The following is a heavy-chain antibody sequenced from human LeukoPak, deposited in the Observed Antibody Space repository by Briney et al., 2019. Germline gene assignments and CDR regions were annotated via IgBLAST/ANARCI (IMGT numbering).Heavy chain of an antibody. Sequence: SETLSLTCSVSGGSISSYYWSWIRQPAGKGLEWIGRIYTSGSTNHNPSLKSRVTMSIDTSKNQFSLKLSSVTAADTAMYYCARDSPIYCTSTSCSYDAFDIWGQGTMVTVSS. J-gene: IGHJ3*02. V-gene: IGHV4-4*07. D-gene: IGHD2-2*01. CDR2: IYTSGST. CDR1: GGSISSYY. CDR3: ARDSPIYCTSTSCSYDAFDI.